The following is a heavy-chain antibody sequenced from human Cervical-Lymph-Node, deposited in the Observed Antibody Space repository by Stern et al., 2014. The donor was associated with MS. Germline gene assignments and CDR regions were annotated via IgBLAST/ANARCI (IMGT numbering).Heavy chain of an antibody. CDR1: GGSISNYY. D-gene: IGHD2-21*02. J-gene: IGHJ4*02. CDR3: ARHGDTSFVY. V-gene: IGHV4-59*08. Sequence: VQLEESGPGLVQPSETLSLTCTVSGGSISNYYWSWIRQPPGKGLDWMGYIYYIGTTNSNPSLKSRVTISVDTSKNQFSLRLSSVSVADTAVYYCARHGDTSFVYWGQGTLVTISS. CDR2: IYYIGTT.